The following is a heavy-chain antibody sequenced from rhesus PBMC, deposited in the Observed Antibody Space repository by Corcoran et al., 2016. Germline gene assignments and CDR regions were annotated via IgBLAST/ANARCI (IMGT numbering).Heavy chain of an antibody. Sequence: QVKLQQWGEGLVKPSETLSLTCAVYGGSISGYYYWSWIRQPPGKGLEWIGYIYGNIASTHSNPSLQNLVPISNAPSNTPFSLKLSSVTAADTALYYCARDSENWYFDLWGPVTPITISS. CDR2: IYGNIAST. CDR3: ARDSENWYFDL. CDR1: GGSISGYYY. J-gene: IGHJ2*01. V-gene: IGHV4-73*01.